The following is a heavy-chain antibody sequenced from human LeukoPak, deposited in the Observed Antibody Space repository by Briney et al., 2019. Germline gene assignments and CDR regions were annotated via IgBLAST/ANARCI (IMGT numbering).Heavy chain of an antibody. J-gene: IGHJ3*02. Sequence: GGSLRLSCAASGFTFDDYAMHWVRQAPGKGLEWVSGISWNSGSIGYADSVKGRFTISRDNAKNSLYLQMNSLRAEDTALYYCAKEVEMATIGGKAFDIWGQGTMVTVSS. CDR1: GFTFDDYA. CDR3: AKEVEMATIGGKAFDI. D-gene: IGHD5-24*01. CDR2: ISWNSGSI. V-gene: IGHV3-9*01.